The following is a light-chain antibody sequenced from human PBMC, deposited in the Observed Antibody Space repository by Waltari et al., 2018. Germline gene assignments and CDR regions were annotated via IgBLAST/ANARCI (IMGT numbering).Light chain of an antibody. CDR3: QQYNRWPPIT. CDR1: QSIATN. Sequence: EVVMTQSPATLSVSPGGRATLSCRASQSIATNLAWYQQRRGQAPRLLIFDASTRTTSISGRFSGSGSGTEFTLTISSLLSEDSAVYYCQQYNRWPPITFGQGTRLEIK. V-gene: IGKV3-15*01. J-gene: IGKJ5*01. CDR2: DAS.